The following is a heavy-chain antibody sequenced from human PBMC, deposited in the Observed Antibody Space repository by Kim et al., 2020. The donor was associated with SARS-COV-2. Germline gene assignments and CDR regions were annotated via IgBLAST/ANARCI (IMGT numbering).Heavy chain of an antibody. D-gene: IGHD3-10*01. CDR2: INSDGSST. Sequence: GGSLRLSCAASGFTFSSYWMHWVRQAPGKGLVWVSRINSDGSSTSYADSVKGRFTISRDNAKNTLYLQMNSLRAEDTAVYYCARESMVRGAVVVDYWGQGTLVTVSS. J-gene: IGHJ4*02. CDR3: ARESMVRGAVVVDY. V-gene: IGHV3-74*01. CDR1: GFTFSSYW.